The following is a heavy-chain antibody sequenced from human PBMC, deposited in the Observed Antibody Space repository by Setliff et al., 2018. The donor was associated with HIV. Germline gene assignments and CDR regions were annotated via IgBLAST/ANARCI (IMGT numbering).Heavy chain of an antibody. V-gene: IGHV1-2*02. CDR2: INPNSGDT. CDR1: GYTFTNYY. Sequence: ASVKVSCKASGYTFTNYYMHWVRQAPGQGLEWMGWINPNSGDTNYAQKFQGRVTMTRDTSISTAYMELSRLRSDDTAVYYCARTLPQYTNLFDYWGQGTLVTVSS. J-gene: IGHJ4*02. D-gene: IGHD5-18*01. CDR3: ARTLPQYTNLFDY.